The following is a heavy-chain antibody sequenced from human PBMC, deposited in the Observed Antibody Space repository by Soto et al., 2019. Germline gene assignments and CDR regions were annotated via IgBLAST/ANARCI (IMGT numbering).Heavy chain of an antibody. Sequence: EVQLVESGGGLVQPGGSLRLSCAASGFTFSSYWMSWVRQAPGKGLEWVANIKQDGSEKYYVDSVKGRFTISRDNAKNSLYLQMNRLRAEDTAVYYCARVRRYSRQTSYFDYWGQGTLVTVSS. J-gene: IGHJ4*02. CDR2: IKQDGSEK. CDR1: GFTFSSYW. CDR3: ARVRRYSRQTSYFDY. D-gene: IGHD6-13*01. V-gene: IGHV3-7*01.